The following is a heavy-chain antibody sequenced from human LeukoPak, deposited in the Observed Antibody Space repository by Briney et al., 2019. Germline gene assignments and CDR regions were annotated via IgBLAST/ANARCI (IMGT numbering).Heavy chain of an antibody. Sequence: SETLSLTCTVSGGFISNHYWAWIRQPPGKGLEWIGYIYYIGSTNYSPSLRSRVTISVDTAKNQFSLKLSSVTAADTAVYYCARVRSPAAILLGWFDPWGQGTLVTVSS. V-gene: IGHV4-59*11. CDR1: GGFISNHY. CDR3: ARVRSPAAILLGWFDP. CDR2: IYYIGST. J-gene: IGHJ5*02. D-gene: IGHD2-2*01.